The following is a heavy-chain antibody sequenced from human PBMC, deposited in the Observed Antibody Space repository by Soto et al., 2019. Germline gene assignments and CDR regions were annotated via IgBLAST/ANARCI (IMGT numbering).Heavy chain of an antibody. D-gene: IGHD3-16*01. J-gene: IGHJ4*02. CDR1: GFTFSDHY. Sequence: EVQLVASGGGLVQPGGSLRLSCLASGFTFSDHYMDWVRQAPGKGLEWVGRISKKAYSYTTEYAASVKDRFTISRDDSRSSLYLQMISLKSDDTAVYYWTSSWGDIRYCDIWGQGTLVTVS. CDR2: ISKKAYSYTT. CDR3: TSSWGDIRYCDI. V-gene: IGHV3-72*01.